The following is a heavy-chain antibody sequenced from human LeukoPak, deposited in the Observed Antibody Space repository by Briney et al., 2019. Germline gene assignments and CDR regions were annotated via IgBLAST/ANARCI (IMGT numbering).Heavy chain of an antibody. Sequence: GGSLRLSCEASGFTFNTYPMHWVRQAPGKGLEWVAVISSDGRSTHYADSVKGRFTISRDNSKNTLYLQMNSLRPEDSAVYYCARAEVTRLYYFYYMDVWGTGTTVTVSS. CDR2: ISSDGRST. V-gene: IGHV3-30*01. J-gene: IGHJ6*03. D-gene: IGHD4-23*01. CDR3: ARAEVTRLYYFYYMDV. CDR1: GFTFNTYP.